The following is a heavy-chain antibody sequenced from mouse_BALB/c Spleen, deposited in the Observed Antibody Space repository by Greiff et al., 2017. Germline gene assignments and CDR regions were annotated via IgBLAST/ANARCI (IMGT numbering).Heavy chain of an antibody. CDR3: ARGTGKSFAY. V-gene: IGHV3-6*02. Sequence: ESGPGLVKPSQSLSLTCSVTGYSITSGYYWNWIRQFPGNKLECMGYISYDGSNNYNPSLKNRTSITRDTSKNQFFMKLNSVTTEDTATYYCARGTGKSFAYWGQGTLVTVSA. J-gene: IGHJ3*01. CDR2: ISYDGSN. D-gene: IGHD4-1*01. CDR1: GYSITSGYY.